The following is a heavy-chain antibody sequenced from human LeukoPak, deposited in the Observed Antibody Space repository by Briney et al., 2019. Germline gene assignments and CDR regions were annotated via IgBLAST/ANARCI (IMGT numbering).Heavy chain of an antibody. CDR1: GFTFSNYW. CDR3: TKSGGDWYDGEY. Sequence: GGSLRLSCAASGFTFSNYWMTWVRQAPGKGLEWVANINPDGSDKHYVGSVEGRFTISKDNAKNSLYLQMNSLRAEDTAVYYCTKSGGDWYDGEYWGQGALVTVSS. D-gene: IGHD2-21*02. V-gene: IGHV3-7*05. CDR2: INPDGSDK. J-gene: IGHJ4*02.